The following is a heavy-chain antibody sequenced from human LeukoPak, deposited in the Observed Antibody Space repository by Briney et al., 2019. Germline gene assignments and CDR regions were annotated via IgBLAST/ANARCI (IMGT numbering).Heavy chain of an antibody. CDR1: GFAFSDYW. V-gene: IGHV3-74*01. Sequence: PGGSLRLSCATSGFAFSDYWMHWVRQAPGKGLVWVSRIISDGSSASYADSVKGRFTISRDNAKSTLYLQMNSLRVEDTAVYYCAKDLGTYDSSGFDYWGQGTLVTVSS. CDR2: IISDGSSA. D-gene: IGHD3-22*01. J-gene: IGHJ4*02. CDR3: AKDLGTYDSSGFDY.